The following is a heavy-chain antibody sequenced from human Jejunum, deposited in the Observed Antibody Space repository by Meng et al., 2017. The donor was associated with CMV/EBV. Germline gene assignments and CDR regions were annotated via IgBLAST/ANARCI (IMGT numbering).Heavy chain of an antibody. V-gene: IGHV1-2*02. CDR2: INPNRGGT. J-gene: IGHJ4*02. CDR3: ARDGGLCGYKHPPTFDN. CDR1: GLTFTGYD. D-gene: IGHD3-22*01. Sequence: VQSVGGVKKAGARVKLPWKACGLTFTGYDFHCVRNGHGKGLGWIGWINPNRGGTKFERKFEGRVNTTWETCRSTVYMELSRIRSDHKTVYYCARDGGLCGYKHPPTFDNWGQGTLVTVSS.